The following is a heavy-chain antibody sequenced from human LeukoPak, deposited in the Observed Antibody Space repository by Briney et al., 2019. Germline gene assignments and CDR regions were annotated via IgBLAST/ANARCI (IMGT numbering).Heavy chain of an antibody. CDR2: INPTGGST. CDR1: GYTFTSYY. J-gene: IGHJ4*02. Sequence: ASVKVSCKASGYTFTSYYMHWVRQAPGQGLEWMGLINPTGGSTGYAQKFQGRVTMTRDMSTSTVYMELSSLRSEDTAVYYCARVRDGDPTLDYWGQGTLVTVSS. D-gene: IGHD5-24*01. V-gene: IGHV1-46*01. CDR3: ARVRDGDPTLDY.